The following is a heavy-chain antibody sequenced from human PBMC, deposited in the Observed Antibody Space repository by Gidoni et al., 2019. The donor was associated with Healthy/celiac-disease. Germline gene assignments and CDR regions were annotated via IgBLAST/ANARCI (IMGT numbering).Heavy chain of an antibody. D-gene: IGHD5-18*01. J-gene: IGHJ6*02. CDR3: AASGYSYGYYYYYGMDV. V-gene: IGHV1-58*02. Sequence: QMQLVQSGPAVTKPGTSVTVFCKASGFTFTSSAMQWVRQARGQRLEWIGWIVVGSGNTNYAQKFQERVTITRDMSTSTAYMELSSLRSEDTAVYYCAASGYSYGYYYYYGMDVWGQGTTVTVSS. CDR2: IVVGSGNT. CDR1: GFTFTSSA.